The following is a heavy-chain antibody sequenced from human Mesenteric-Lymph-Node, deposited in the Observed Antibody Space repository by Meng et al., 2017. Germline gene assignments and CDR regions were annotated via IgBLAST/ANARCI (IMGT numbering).Heavy chain of an antibody. CDR1: GGSISSSNYY. CDR2: IYHSGST. V-gene: IGHV4-39*01. J-gene: IGHJ4*02. CDR3: ARRRGGSGRDC. D-gene: IGHD3-10*01. Sequence: QVTASGPGLVKPSAPLSLTCTVFGGSISSSNYYWDWIRQPPGKGLEWIGAIYHSGSTSYNPSLQSRVTMFVDTSKNQFSLMLTSVTATDTAVYYCARRRGGSGRDCWGQGTLVTVSS.